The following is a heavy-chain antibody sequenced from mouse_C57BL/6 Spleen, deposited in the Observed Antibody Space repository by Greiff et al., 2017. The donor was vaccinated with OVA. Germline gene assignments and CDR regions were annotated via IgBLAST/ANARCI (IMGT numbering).Heavy chain of an antibody. J-gene: IGHJ2*01. Sequence: QVQLKQPGAELVKPGASVKLSCKASGYTFTSYWMQWVKQRPGQGLEWIGEIAPSDSYTNYNQKFKGKATLTVDTSSSTAYMQLSSLTSEDSAVYYCARKDYEYDYFDYWGQGTTLTVSS. V-gene: IGHV1-50*01. D-gene: IGHD2-4*01. CDR3: ARKDYEYDYFDY. CDR2: IAPSDSYT. CDR1: GYTFTSYW.